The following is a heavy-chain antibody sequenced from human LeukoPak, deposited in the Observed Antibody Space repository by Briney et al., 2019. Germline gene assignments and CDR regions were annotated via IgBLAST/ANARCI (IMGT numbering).Heavy chain of an antibody. V-gene: IGHV3-23*01. J-gene: IGHJ3*02. CDR2: ISGSGGYT. CDR1: GFTFSSYA. D-gene: IGHD3-22*01. CDR3: AKQHYYDSSGYFGAFDI. Sequence: PGGTLRLSCAASGFTFSSYAMSWVRQAPGKGLEWVSAISGSGGYTYYADSVKGRFTISRDNSKNTLYLQMNSLRAEDTAVYYCAKQHYYDSSGYFGAFDIWGQGTMVTVSS.